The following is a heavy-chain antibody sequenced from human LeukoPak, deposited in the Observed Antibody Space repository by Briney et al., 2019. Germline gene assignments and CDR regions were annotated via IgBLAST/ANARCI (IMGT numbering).Heavy chain of an antibody. CDR2: ITSSGNTI. CDR1: GFTFSSYE. J-gene: IGHJ4*02. V-gene: IGHV3-48*03. Sequence: GGSVRLSCAASGFTFSSYEMNWVRQAPGKGLEGVSYITSSGNTIYYADSVKGRFTISRDNAKNSLYLQMNSLRAEDTAVYYCARLTTMTTTWGPFDYWGQGTLVTASS. CDR3: ARLTTMTTTWGPFDY. D-gene: IGHD4-17*01.